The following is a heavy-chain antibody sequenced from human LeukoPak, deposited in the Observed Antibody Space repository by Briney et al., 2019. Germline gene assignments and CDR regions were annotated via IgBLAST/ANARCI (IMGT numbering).Heavy chain of an antibody. D-gene: IGHD3-22*01. CDR2: IIPIFGTA. J-gene: IGHJ4*02. V-gene: IGHV1-69*13. CDR1: GGTFSSYA. CDR3: ARDEWYYYDSSGYSL. Sequence: GASVTVSCTASGGTFSSYAISWVRQAPGQGLEWMGGIIPIFGTANYAQKFQGRVTITADESTSTAYMELSSLRSEDTAVYYCARDEWYYYDSSGYSLWGQGTLVTVSS.